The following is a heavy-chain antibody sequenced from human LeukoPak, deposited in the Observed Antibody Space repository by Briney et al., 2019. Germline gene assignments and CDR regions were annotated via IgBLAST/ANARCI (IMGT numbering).Heavy chain of an antibody. CDR2: INPDGSAK. D-gene: IGHD5-12*01. J-gene: IGHJ4*02. CDR1: GFIFSNHW. V-gene: IGHV3-7*01. CDR3: ARDNEWLRTFDY. Sequence: PGGSLRLSCAASGFIFSNHWMNWVRQAPGKGLEWVAKINPDGSAKYYVDSVKGRLTISRDNAKNSLYLQMNSLRAEDTAVYYCARDNEWLRTFDYWGQGTLVTVSS.